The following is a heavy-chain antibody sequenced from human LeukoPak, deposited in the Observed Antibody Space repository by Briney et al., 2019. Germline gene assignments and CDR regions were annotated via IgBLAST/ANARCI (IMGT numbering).Heavy chain of an antibody. J-gene: IGHJ1*01. CDR1: GYTFTSYG. CDR3: ARDLEDIVVVPAAIVYFQH. CDR2: ISAYNGNT. V-gene: IGHV1-18*04. Sequence: ASVKVSCKASGYTFTSYGISWVRQAPGQGLEWMGWISAYNGNTNYAQKLQGRVTMTTDTSTSTACMELRSLRSDDTAVYYCARDLEDIVVVPAAIVYFQHWGQGTLVTVSS. D-gene: IGHD2-2*02.